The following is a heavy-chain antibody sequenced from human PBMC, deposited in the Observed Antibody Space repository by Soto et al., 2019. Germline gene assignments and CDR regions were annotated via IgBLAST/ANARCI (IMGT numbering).Heavy chain of an antibody. D-gene: IGHD3-22*01. Sequence: ASVKVSCKASGYTFTSYYMHWVRQAPGQGLEWMGIINPSGGSTSYAQKFQGRVTMTRDTSTSTVYMELSSLRSEDTAVYYCARGPDGYYYDSSGYLDAFDIWGQGTMVTVSS. CDR1: GYTFTSYY. V-gene: IGHV1-46*03. J-gene: IGHJ3*02. CDR2: INPSGGST. CDR3: ARGPDGYYYDSSGYLDAFDI.